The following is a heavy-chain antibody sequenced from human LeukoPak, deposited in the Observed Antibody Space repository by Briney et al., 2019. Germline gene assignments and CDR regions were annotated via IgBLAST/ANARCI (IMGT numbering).Heavy chain of an antibody. CDR1: GLTFNRYW. CDR3: AREPNPFDS. V-gene: IGHV3-7*01. D-gene: IGHD1-14*01. Sequence: GGSLRLSCVASGLTFNRYWMSWLRQVPGKGLEWVANIKQDGTETHYVDSVKGRFTISTDNAKNSLYLQMNSLRAEDTAVYYCAREPNPFDSWGQGTLVTVSS. J-gene: IGHJ4*02. CDR2: IKQDGTET.